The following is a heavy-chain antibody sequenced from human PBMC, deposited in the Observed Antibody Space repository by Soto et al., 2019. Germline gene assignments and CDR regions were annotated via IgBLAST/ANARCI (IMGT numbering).Heavy chain of an antibody. CDR3: VKKSGWFNT. J-gene: IGHJ5*02. V-gene: IGHV3-23*01. D-gene: IGHD3-10*01. Sequence: QLLQSGGGLVQPGGSLPLSCAASGFTFGTTDMSWVRQAPGEGLEWVSTIDGSGGITYYADSVKGRFTISRDNSRNTVYLQMNSLTGDDSALYYCVKKSGWFNTWGQGALVTVSS. CDR1: GFTFGTTD. CDR2: IDGSGGIT.